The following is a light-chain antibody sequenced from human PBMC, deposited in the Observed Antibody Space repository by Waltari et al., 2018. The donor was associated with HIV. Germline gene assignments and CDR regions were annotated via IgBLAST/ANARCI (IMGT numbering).Light chain of an antibody. J-gene: IGKJ4*01. V-gene: IGKV3-11*01. CDR2: DAS. Sequence: EIVLTQSPATLSLSPGERATLSCRASQSVSSYLGWYQQKPGQAPRLLIYDASNRATGIPARFSGSGSGTDFTLTISSLEPEDFAVYFCQQRSNWPPGLTFGGGTKVEIK. CDR3: QQRSNWPPGLT. CDR1: QSVSSY.